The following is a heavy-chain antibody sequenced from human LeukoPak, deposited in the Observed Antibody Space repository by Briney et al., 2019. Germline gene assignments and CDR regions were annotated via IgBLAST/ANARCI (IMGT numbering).Heavy chain of an antibody. CDR1: GFTFSNFG. CDR2: IWFDGSNK. CDR3: ARDESSGSLHFDY. D-gene: IGHD3-10*01. Sequence: GGSLRLSCAASGFTFSNFGMLWVRQAPGKGLEWVAVIWFDGSNKYYADSVKGRFTISRDNSKNTLYLQMDSLRAEDTALYYCARDESSGSLHFDYWGQGALVTVSS. J-gene: IGHJ4*02. V-gene: IGHV3-33*01.